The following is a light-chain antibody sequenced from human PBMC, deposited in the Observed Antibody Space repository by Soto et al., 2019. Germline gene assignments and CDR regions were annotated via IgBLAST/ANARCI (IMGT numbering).Light chain of an antibody. CDR2: GAS. CDR3: HHYET. V-gene: IGKV3-20*01. CDR1: QSVGGY. J-gene: IGKJ1*01. Sequence: EVVLTQSPATLSLSPGERATLSCRASQSVGGYFAWYQQKPGQAPRLLMYGASIRAAGVPDRFSGSGSGTEFTLTISRLEPEDFTVYYCHHYETFGQGTKVDNK.